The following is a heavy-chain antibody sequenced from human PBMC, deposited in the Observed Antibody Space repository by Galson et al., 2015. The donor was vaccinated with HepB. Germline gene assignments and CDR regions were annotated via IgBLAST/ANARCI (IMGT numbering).Heavy chain of an antibody. CDR1: GFTFSSYA. CDR2: ISYDGSNK. Sequence: SLRLSCAASGFTFSSYAMHWVRQAPGKGLEWVAVISYDGSNKYYADSVKGRFTISRDNSKNTLYLQMNSLRAEGTAVYYCARDQGYYGSGSYNAFDYWGQGTLVTVSS. J-gene: IGHJ4*02. D-gene: IGHD3-10*01. CDR3: ARDQGYYGSGSYNAFDY. V-gene: IGHV3-30*04.